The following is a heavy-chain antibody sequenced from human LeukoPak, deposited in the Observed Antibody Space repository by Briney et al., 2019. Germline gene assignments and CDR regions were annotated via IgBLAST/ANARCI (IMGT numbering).Heavy chain of an antibody. CDR2: INAGNGNT. J-gene: IGHJ4*02. CDR1: GYTFTSYA. V-gene: IGHV1-3*01. D-gene: IGHD3-10*01. Sequence: PGASVKVSCKASGYTFTSYAMHWVRQAPGQRLEWMGWINAGNGNTKYSQKFQGRVTITRDTSASTAYMELSSLRSEDTAVYYCAREKEAYYYGSGSYYFDYWGQGTLVTVSS. CDR3: AREKEAYYYGSGSYYFDY.